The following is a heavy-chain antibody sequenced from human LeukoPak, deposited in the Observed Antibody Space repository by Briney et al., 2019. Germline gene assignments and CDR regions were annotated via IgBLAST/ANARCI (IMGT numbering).Heavy chain of an antibody. CDR2: IYTSGST. Sequence: SETLSLTCTVSGGSISSYYWSRIRQPAGKGLEWIGRIYTSGSTNYNPSLKSRVTMSVDTSKNQFSLKLSSVTAADTAVYYCARDPDYSDYMDVWGKGTTVTVSS. D-gene: IGHD4/OR15-4a*01. J-gene: IGHJ6*03. V-gene: IGHV4-4*07. CDR3: ARDPDYSDYMDV. CDR1: GGSISSYY.